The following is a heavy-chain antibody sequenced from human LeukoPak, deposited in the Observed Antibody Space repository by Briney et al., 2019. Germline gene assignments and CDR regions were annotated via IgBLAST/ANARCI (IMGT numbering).Heavy chain of an antibody. J-gene: IGHJ4*02. CDR3: ATRESSMARSH. V-gene: IGHV3-7*01. Sequence: GGSLRLSCAASGFIFSDYWMNWVRQVPGKGLEWVANINEDGSAQDYVDSVRGRFSISRDDAKNSLYLQMNSLRVEDTAIYYCATRESSMARSHWGQGTLVTVSS. CDR2: INEDGSAQ. CDR1: GFIFSDYW. D-gene: IGHD3-10*01.